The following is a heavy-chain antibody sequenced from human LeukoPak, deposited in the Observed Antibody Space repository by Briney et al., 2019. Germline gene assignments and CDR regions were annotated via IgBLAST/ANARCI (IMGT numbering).Heavy chain of an antibody. Sequence: GRSLRLSCAASGFTFSSYAMSCVSQAPGNWLEWVSAISGSGSSKYYAASVNGRFTIARDNSKNTLYMQMNSTRAEDTAVYYCAKDLIVVVPAAYKLDYWGQGTLVTVSS. D-gene: IGHD2-2*01. CDR2: ISGSGSSK. J-gene: IGHJ4*02. CDR3: AKDLIVVVPAAYKLDY. V-gene: IGHV3-23*01. CDR1: GFTFSSYA.